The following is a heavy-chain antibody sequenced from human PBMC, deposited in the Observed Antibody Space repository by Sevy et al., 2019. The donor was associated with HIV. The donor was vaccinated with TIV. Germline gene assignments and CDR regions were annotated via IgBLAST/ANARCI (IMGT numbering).Heavy chain of an antibody. V-gene: IGHV3-11*01. CDR1: GFTFSDYY. D-gene: IGHD3-3*01. CDR2: ISSSGSTI. J-gene: IGHJ6*02. CDR3: ARVLMDFWSGYYIRNYYGMDV. Sequence: GGSLRLSCAASGFTFSDYYMSWIRQAPGKGLEWVSYISSSGSTIYYADSVKGRFTISRDNAKNSLYLQMNSLRAEDTAGYYCARVLMDFWSGYYIRNYYGMDVWGQGTMVTVSS.